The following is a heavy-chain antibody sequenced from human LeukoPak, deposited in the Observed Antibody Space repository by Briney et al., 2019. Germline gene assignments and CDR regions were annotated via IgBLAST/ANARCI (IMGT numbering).Heavy chain of an antibody. CDR1: GYSFTSYY. CDR3: ARGRFSSSSPYTFWFAP. CDR2: INPSGGST. V-gene: IGHV1-46*01. Sequence: GASVKVSCKASGYSFTSYYMHWVRQAPGQGLEWMGIINPSGGSTSYAQKFQGRVTMTRDMSTSTVYMELSSLRSEDTAVYYCARGRFSSSSPYTFWFAPWGQGTLVPVSP. D-gene: IGHD6-6*01. J-gene: IGHJ5*02.